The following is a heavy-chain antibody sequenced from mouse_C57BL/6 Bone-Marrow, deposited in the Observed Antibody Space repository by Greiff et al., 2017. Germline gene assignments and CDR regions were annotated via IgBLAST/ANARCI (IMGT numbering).Heavy chain of an antibody. CDR1: GYTFTSYT. J-gene: IGHJ4*01. Sequence: VKVVESGAELARPGASVKMSCKASGYTFTSYTMHWVKQRPGQGLEWIGYINPSSGYTKYNQKFKDKATLTADKSSSTAYMQLSSLTSEDSAVYYCAYYGSSYDYAMDYWGQGTSVTVSS. CDR2: INPSSGYT. CDR3: AYYGSSYDYAMDY. D-gene: IGHD1-1*01. V-gene: IGHV1-4*01.